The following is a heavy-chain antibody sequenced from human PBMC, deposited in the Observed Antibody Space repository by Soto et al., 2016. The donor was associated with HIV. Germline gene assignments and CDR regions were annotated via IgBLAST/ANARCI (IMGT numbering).Heavy chain of an antibody. D-gene: IGHD3-10*01. CDR1: GGTFSSYA. V-gene: IGHV1-69*01. CDR3: ARAYYYGSGSYYSYNWFDP. CDR2: IIAIFDTA. Sequence: QVQLVQSGAEVKKPGSSVKVSCKASGGTFSSYAISWVRQAPGQGLEWMGGIIAIFDTANYAQKFQGRVTITADESTSTAYMELSSLRSEDTAVYYCARAYYYGSGSYYSYNWFDPWGQGTLVTVSS. J-gene: IGHJ5*02.